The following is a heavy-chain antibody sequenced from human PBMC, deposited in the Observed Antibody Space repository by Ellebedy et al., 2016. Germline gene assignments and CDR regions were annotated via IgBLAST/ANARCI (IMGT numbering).Heavy chain of an antibody. CDR1: GGTFRSYA. CDR2: IIPMTGIT. V-gene: IGHV1-69*04. D-gene: IGHD4-23*01. Sequence: SVKVSCXASGGTFRSYAISWVRQAPGQGLEWMGRIIPMTGITNYAQKFQGRVTITADKSTGTAYMDLSSLRSEDTAIYYCARDLDYGGANWFDPWGQGTLVTVSS. J-gene: IGHJ5*02. CDR3: ARDLDYGGANWFDP.